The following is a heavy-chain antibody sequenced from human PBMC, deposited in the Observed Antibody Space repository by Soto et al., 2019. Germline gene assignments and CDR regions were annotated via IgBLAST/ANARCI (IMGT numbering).Heavy chain of an antibody. J-gene: IGHJ6*03. CDR3: ASRPGTLLGELLGSYYYYMDV. D-gene: IGHD3-16*01. V-gene: IGHV3-21*01. Sequence: PGGSLRLSCAASGFTLSAYWIDWVRQAPGEGLVWVSSISSSSSYIYYADSVKGRFTISRDNAKNSLYLQMNSLRAEDTAVYYCASRPGTLLGELLGSYYYYMDVWGKGTTVTVSS. CDR2: ISSSSSYI. CDR1: GFTLSAYW.